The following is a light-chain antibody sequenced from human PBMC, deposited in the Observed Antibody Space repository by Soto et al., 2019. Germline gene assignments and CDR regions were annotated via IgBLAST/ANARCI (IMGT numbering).Light chain of an antibody. J-gene: IGLJ1*01. V-gene: IGLV2-14*03. CDR1: SSDVGGYKY. Sequence: QSALTQPASVSGSPGQSITISCTGTSSDVGGYKYVSWYQQHPGKAPKLMMYDVNNRPSGASNRFSGSKSGNTASLTISGLQAEDEADYYCSSYSGSSTLYVFGTGSKLTVL. CDR2: DVN. CDR3: SSYSGSSTLYV.